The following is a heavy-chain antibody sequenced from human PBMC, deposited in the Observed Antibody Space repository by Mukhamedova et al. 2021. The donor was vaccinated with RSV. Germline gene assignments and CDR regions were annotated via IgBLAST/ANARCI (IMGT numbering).Heavy chain of an antibody. J-gene: IGHJ4*02. Sequence: GKGLEWIGEINHSGSTNYNPSLKSRVTISVDTSKNQFSLKMISVTAADTAVYYCARPGIVGATNPYYFDYWGQGTLVTVSS. V-gene: IGHV4-34*01. D-gene: IGHD1-26*01. CDR2: INHSGST. CDR3: ARPGIVGATNPYYFDY.